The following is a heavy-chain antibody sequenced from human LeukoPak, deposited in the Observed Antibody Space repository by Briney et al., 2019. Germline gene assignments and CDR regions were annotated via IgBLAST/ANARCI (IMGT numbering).Heavy chain of an antibody. CDR3: ARLDYYDSSAAWGFDY. CDR1: GGSISSYY. CDR2: IYYSGST. Sequence: PSETLSLTYTVSGGSISSYYWSWIRQPPGKGLEWIGCIYYSGSTNYNPSLKSRVTISVDTSKNQFSLKLSSVTAADTAVYYCARLDYYDSSAAWGFDYWGQGTLVTVSS. D-gene: IGHD3-22*01. V-gene: IGHV4-59*01. J-gene: IGHJ4*02.